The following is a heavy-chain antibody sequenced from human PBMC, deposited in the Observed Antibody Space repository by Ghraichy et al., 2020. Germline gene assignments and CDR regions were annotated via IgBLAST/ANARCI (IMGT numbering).Heavy chain of an antibody. CDR1: GFTFSNYD. J-gene: IGHJ6*02. Sequence: GGSLRLSCAASGFTFSNYDMYWVRQAPGKGLEWVAVISNDGSKEYYVDSVKSRFSISRDNSKNTLYLQMSSLRAEDTAVYYCAKDCDNSGWYNYRYYGMDVWGQGTTVTVSS. D-gene: IGHD6-19*01. CDR2: ISNDGSKE. CDR3: AKDCDNSGWYNYRYYGMDV. V-gene: IGHV3-30*18.